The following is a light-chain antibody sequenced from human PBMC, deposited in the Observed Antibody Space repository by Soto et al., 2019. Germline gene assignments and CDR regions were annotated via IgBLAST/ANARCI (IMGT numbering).Light chain of an antibody. V-gene: IGLV2-14*01. CDR3: SSYTSSSTYV. Sequence: QSVLTQPASVSGSPGQSITISCTGTSSDVGGYNYVSWYQQHPGKAPKLMIYEVSNRTSGVSNRFSGSKSGTTASLTISGLQAEDEADYYCSSYTSSSTYVFGTGTKVTVL. J-gene: IGLJ1*01. CDR1: SSDVGGYNY. CDR2: EVS.